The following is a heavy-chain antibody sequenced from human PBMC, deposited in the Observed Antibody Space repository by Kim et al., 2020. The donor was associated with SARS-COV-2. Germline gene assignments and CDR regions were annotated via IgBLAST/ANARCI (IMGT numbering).Heavy chain of an antibody. J-gene: IGHJ4*02. Sequence: GGSLRLSCAASGFTFSNAWMSWVRQAPGKGLEWVGRIKSNPDGGTTDYAAPVKVRFTISRDESKSTLYLQMDSLTTEDTAVYYCSTPQSTSLVYWGQGTPVTVSS. D-gene: IGHD2-8*02. CDR3: STPQSTSLVY. CDR2: IKSNPDGGTT. V-gene: IGHV3-15*01. CDR1: GFTFSNAW.